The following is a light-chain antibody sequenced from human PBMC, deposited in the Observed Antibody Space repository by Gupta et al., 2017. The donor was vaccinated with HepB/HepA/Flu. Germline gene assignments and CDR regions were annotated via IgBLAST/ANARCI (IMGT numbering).Light chain of an antibody. CDR2: ANT. Sequence: QSVLTQPPSVSVPPRQRVTISCTGSSSNIGAGFDVHWYQQLPGTAPKLLMYANTNRPSGVPDRFSGSKSGTSASLAITGLQAEDEADYYCQSYDSSLSGSVFGGGTKVTVL. V-gene: IGLV1-40*01. CDR1: SSNIGAGFD. CDR3: QSYDSSLSGSV. J-gene: IGLJ2*01.